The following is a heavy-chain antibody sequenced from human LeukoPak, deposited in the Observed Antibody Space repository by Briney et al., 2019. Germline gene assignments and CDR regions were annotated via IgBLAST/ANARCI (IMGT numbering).Heavy chain of an antibody. J-gene: IGHJ4*02. CDR1: GGTFSSYA. Sequence: SVKVSCKASGGTFSSYAISWVRQAPGQGLEWMGRIIPIFGTANYAQKFQGRVTITTDESTSTAYMELSSLRSEDTAVYYCARDTAMAYYFDYWAQGTLVTVSS. CDR2: IIPIFGTA. D-gene: IGHD5-18*01. V-gene: IGHV1-69*05. CDR3: ARDTAMAYYFDY.